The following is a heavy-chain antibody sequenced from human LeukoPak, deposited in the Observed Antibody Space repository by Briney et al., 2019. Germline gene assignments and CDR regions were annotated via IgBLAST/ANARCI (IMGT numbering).Heavy chain of an antibody. V-gene: IGHV3-49*04. CDR1: GFTFGDYA. CDR2: IRSKAYGGTT. J-gene: IGHJ4*02. D-gene: IGHD1-26*01. CDR3: TRDSWKLPPGFDY. Sequence: GGSLRLSCTASGFTFGDYAMSWVRQAPGKGLEWVGFIRSKAYGGTTEYAASVKGRFTISRDDSKSIAYLQMNSLKTEDTAVYYCTRDSWKLPPGFDYWGQGTLVTVSS.